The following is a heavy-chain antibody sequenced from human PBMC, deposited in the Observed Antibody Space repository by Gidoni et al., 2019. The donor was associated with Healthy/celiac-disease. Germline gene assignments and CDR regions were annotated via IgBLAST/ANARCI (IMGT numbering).Heavy chain of an antibody. Sequence: QVQLVQSGAAVKKPGSSVKVSCKASGGTFSSYAISGVRQAPGQGLEWMGGIIPIFGTANYAQKFQGRVTITADESMSTAYMELSSLRSEDTAVYYCARELSGPRAFDIWGQGTMVTVSS. J-gene: IGHJ3*02. D-gene: IGHD3-16*02. V-gene: IGHV1-69*01. CDR2: IIPIFGTA. CDR1: GGTFSSYA. CDR3: ARELSGPRAFDI.